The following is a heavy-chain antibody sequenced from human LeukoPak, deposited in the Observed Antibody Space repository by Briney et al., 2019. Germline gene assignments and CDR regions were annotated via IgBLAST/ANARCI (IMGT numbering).Heavy chain of an antibody. CDR2: INPNSGGT. J-gene: IGHJ5*02. V-gene: IGHV1-2*02. CDR3: AREVKSIFSWFDP. Sequence: ASVKVSCKASGYTFTGYYMHWVRQAPGQGLEWMGWINPNSGGTNYAQKFQGRVTMTRDTSISTAYMELSRLRSDDTAVYYCAREVKSIFSWFDPWGQGTLVTVSS. D-gene: IGHD3-22*01. CDR1: GYTFTGYY.